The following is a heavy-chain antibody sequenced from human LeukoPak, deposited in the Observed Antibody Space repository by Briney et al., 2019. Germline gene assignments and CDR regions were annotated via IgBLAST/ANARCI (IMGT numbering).Heavy chain of an antibody. D-gene: IGHD5-12*01. CDR3: GMSGDRVPLQDDVIDV. Sequence: GESLKISCKVSGSRFTSYCIGWVRQMPGKGLEWMGIIYPGDSGPTYSPSFQGQVTISVDKSINTAYLQWSSLQASDTAMYYCGMSGDRVPLQDDVIDVWGQGTMVTVST. V-gene: IGHV5-51*01. J-gene: IGHJ3*01. CDR1: GSRFTSYC. CDR2: IYPGDSGP.